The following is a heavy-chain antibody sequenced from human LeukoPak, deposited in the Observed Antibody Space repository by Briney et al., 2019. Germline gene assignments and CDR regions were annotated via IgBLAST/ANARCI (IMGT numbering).Heavy chain of an antibody. D-gene: IGHD3-22*01. V-gene: IGHV3-9*01. J-gene: IGHJ4*02. CDR2: ISWNSGSI. CDR3: AKGRPYYYDSSGYYPDY. Sequence: GGSLRLSCAASGFTFDDYAMHWVRHAPGKGLEWVSGISWNSGSIGYADSVKGRFTISRDNAKNSLYLQMNSLRAEDTALYYCAKGRPYYYDSSGYYPDYWGQGTLVTVSS. CDR1: GFTFDDYA.